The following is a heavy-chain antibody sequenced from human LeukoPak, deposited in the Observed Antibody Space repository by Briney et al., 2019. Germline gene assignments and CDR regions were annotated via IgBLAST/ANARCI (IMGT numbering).Heavy chain of an antibody. Sequence: GGSLRLSCAASGFTFSSYAMSWVRQAPGKGLEWVSAISGSGGSTYYADSVKGRFTISRDNSKNTLYLQMNSLRAEDTAVYYCAKGTMIVVVTIMDFDYWGQGTLVTVSS. CDR3: AKGTMIVVVTIMDFDY. V-gene: IGHV3-23*01. D-gene: IGHD3-22*01. CDR2: ISGSGGST. J-gene: IGHJ4*02. CDR1: GFTFSSYA.